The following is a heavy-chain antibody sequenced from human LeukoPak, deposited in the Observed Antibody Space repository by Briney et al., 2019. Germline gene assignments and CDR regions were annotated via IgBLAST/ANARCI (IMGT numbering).Heavy chain of an antibody. CDR3: AKGKYSSGWPRGSDY. CDR1: GFTFDDYG. CDR2: INWNGGST. V-gene: IGHV3-20*04. Sequence: GGSLRLSCAASGFTFDDYGMSWVRQAPGKGLEWVSGINWNGGSTGYADSVKGRFTISRDNAKNSLHLQMNSLRAEDTAVYYCAKGKYSSGWPRGSDYWGQGTLVTVSS. D-gene: IGHD6-19*01. J-gene: IGHJ4*02.